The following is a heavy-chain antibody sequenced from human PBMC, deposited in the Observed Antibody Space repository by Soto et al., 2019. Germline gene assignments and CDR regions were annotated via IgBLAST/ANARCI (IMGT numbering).Heavy chain of an antibody. V-gene: IGHV1-69*10. CDR3: ARTGRYYGSGSYYNSDYYYYGMDV. Sequence: ASVKVSCKASGGTFSSYAISWVRQAPGQGLEWMGGINPSGGSTSYAQKFQGRVTITRDTSASTAYMELSSLRSEDTAVYYCARTGRYYGSGSYYNSDYYYYGMDVWGKGTTVTVSS. CDR2: INPSGGST. CDR1: GGTFSSYA. J-gene: IGHJ6*04. D-gene: IGHD3-10*01.